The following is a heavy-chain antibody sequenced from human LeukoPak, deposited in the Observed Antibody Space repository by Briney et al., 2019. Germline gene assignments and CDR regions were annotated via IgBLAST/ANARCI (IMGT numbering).Heavy chain of an antibody. J-gene: IGHJ4*02. CDR1: GGSIRSHY. Sequence: SETLSLTCTVSGGSIRSHYWSWIRQPPGTGLEWIGYINYSGGTNYNPSLKSRVTISVDTSKNQFSLKLTSVTAADTAVYYCARGIFGVVRHYYFDYWGQGNLVTVSS. CDR2: INYSGGT. V-gene: IGHV4-59*11. CDR3: ARGIFGVVRHYYFDY. D-gene: IGHD3-3*01.